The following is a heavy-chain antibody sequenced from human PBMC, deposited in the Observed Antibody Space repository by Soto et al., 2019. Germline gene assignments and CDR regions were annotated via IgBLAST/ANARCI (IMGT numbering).Heavy chain of an antibody. V-gene: IGHV3-30*18. Sequence: QVQLVESGGGVVQPGRSLRLSCAASGFTFSSYGMHWVRQAPGKGLEWVAVISYDGNNKYYADSVKGRFTISRDNSKNTLHLQMNSLRADDTAVYYCAKNSKPLELLASLDCWGQGTLVTVSS. CDR2: ISYDGNNK. CDR3: AKNSKPLELLASLDC. J-gene: IGHJ4*02. D-gene: IGHD1-26*01. CDR1: GFTFSSYG.